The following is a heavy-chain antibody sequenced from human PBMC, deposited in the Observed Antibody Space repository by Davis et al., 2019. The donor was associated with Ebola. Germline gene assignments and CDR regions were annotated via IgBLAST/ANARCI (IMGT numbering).Heavy chain of an antibody. Sequence: SVKVSCKVSGYSLTELSIHWVRQAPGQGLEWMGSIIPVLGIANYAQKFQGRVTITADKSTSTAYMELSSLTFEDTAVYYCARGGGMDVWGQGTTVTVSS. J-gene: IGHJ6*02. CDR1: GYSLTELS. CDR3: ARGGGMDV. CDR2: IIPVLGIA. V-gene: IGHV1-69*04.